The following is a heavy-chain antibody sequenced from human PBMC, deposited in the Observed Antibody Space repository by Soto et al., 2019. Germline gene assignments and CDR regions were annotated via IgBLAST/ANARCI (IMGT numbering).Heavy chain of an antibody. D-gene: IGHD5-18*01. CDR2: ISSSGSTI. Sequence: PGGSLRLSCAASGFTFSDYYMSWIRQAPGKGLGWVSYISSSGSTIYYADSVKGRFTISRDNAKNSLYLQMNSLRAEDTAVYYCARVDTAMVPYYYYGMDVWGQGTTVTVSS. J-gene: IGHJ6*02. CDR3: ARVDTAMVPYYYYGMDV. CDR1: GFTFSDYY. V-gene: IGHV3-11*01.